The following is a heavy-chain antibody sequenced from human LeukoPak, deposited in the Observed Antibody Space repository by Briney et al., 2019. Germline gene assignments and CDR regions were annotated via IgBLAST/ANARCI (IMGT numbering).Heavy chain of an antibody. Sequence: PSQTLSLTCTVSGDSIGSGTYYWSWIRQHPGKGLEWIGYIYYSGSTYYNPSLKSRVSISVDTSKNQFSLKLSSATAADTAVYYCARDLGDGYLANDYWRQGTLVSVSS. CDR3: ARDLGDGYLANDY. CDR1: GDSIGSGTYY. CDR2: IYYSGST. V-gene: IGHV4-31*03. J-gene: IGHJ4*02. D-gene: IGHD5-24*01.